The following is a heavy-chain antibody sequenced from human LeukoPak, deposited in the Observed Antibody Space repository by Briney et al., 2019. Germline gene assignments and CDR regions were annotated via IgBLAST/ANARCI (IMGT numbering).Heavy chain of an antibody. V-gene: IGHV3-30-3*01. J-gene: IGHJ6*02. Sequence: PGGSLRLSCAASGFTFSSYAMHWVRQAPGKGLEWVAVISYDGSNKYYADSVKGRFTISRDNSKRTLYLQMNSLRAEDTAVYYCAKDLSLSKLLWFGEVLKGGMDVWGQGTTVTVSS. CDR1: GFTFSSYA. CDR3: AKDLSLSKLLWFGEVLKGGMDV. D-gene: IGHD3-10*01. CDR2: ISYDGSNK.